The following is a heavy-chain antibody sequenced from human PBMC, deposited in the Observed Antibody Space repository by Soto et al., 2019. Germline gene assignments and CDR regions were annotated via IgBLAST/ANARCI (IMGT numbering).Heavy chain of an antibody. Sequence: GGSLRLSCAASGFTFSSYAMIWVRQAPGKGLEWVSGLYGGGGHTNYADSVKGRVTISRDNSKNTLYLQMNSLRPEDTAVYRCAKDAVSGDGVWLAESWGRGTLVTVSS. CDR2: LYGGGGHT. D-gene: IGHD4-17*01. CDR1: GFTFSSYA. CDR3: AKDAVSGDGVWLAES. V-gene: IGHV3-23*01. J-gene: IGHJ5*02.